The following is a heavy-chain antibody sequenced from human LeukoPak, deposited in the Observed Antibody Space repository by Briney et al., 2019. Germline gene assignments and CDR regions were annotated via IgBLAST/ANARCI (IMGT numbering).Heavy chain of an antibody. Sequence: GGSLRLSCAASGFAFSSYTVSWVRQAPGKGLEWVSGVSGSGDSTYYADSVKGRLTISRDNSKNTLYLQMHSLRAEDTAVYYCAKDHILDYWGQGTLVSVSS. CDR3: AKDHILDY. CDR2: VSGSGDST. D-gene: IGHD2-15*01. CDR1: GFAFSSYT. V-gene: IGHV3-23*01. J-gene: IGHJ4*02.